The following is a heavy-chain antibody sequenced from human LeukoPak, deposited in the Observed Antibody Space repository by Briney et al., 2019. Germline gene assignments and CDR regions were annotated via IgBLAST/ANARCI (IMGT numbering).Heavy chain of an antibody. Sequence: GGSLRLSCAASGFTFSSYAMHWVRQAPGKGLEWVAVISYDGSNKYYADSVKGRFTISRDNSKNTLYLQMNSLRAEDTAVYYCARGEESIQAFDIWGQGTMVTVSS. CDR1: GFTFSSYA. CDR2: ISYDGSNK. CDR3: ARGEESIQAFDI. V-gene: IGHV3-30-3*01. D-gene: IGHD6-6*01. J-gene: IGHJ3*02.